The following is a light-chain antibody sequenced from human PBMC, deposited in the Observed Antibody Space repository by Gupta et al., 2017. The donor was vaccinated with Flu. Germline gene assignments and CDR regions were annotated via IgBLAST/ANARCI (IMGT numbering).Light chain of an antibody. CDR1: QGLVYIDGNTY. CDR2: EGS. CDR3: MQGKHWPGT. V-gene: IGKV2-30*01. Sequence: DVVMTQSPFSLPVTLGQPASISCRSSQGLVYIDGNTYLNWFLQRPGQSPRRLIYEGSNRDSGVPDRFSGSGSGTDFTLKISSVEAEDVGVYYCMQGKHWPGTFGQGTKLDIK. J-gene: IGKJ2*01.